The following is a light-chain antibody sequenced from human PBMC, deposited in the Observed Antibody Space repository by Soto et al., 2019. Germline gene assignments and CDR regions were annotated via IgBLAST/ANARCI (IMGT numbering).Light chain of an antibody. CDR1: QSISNY. V-gene: IGKV1-5*03. CDR2: KAS. J-gene: IGKJ1*01. CDR3: QQYNSYSWT. Sequence: DIQMTQSPSTLSASVGERVTIACWASQSISNYLAWYQQKPGKAPKLLIYKASSLESGVPSRFSGSGSGTEFTLTISSLQPDDFAPYYCQQYNSYSWTFGQGTKVEIK.